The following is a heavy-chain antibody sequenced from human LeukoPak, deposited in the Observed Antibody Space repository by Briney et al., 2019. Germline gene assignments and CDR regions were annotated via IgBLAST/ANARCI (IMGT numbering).Heavy chain of an antibody. CDR2: IYYSGST. J-gene: IGHJ4*02. CDR3: ARSQPAVGYCSGSSCYTTFDY. V-gene: IGHV4-59*01. CDR1: GGSISSYY. D-gene: IGHD2-15*01. Sequence: PSETLSLTCTLSGGSISSYYWSWIRQPPGKGLEWIGYIYYSGSTNYNPSLKSRVTISVDTSKNQFSLKLSSVTAADTAVYYCARSQPAVGYCSGSSCYTTFDYWGQGTLVTVSS.